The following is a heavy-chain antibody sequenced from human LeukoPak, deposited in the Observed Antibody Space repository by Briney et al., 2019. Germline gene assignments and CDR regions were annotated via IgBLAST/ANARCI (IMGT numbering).Heavy chain of an antibody. CDR1: GFTFSSYG. J-gene: IGHJ4*02. CDR3: ARGGNKIVATNSFDY. D-gene: IGHD5-12*01. CDR2: IWYDGSNK. V-gene: IGHV3-33*01. Sequence: GGSLRLSCAASGFTFSSYGMHWVRQAPGKGLEWVAVIWYDGSNKYYADSVKGRFTISRDNSKNTLYLQMNSLRAEDTAVYYCARGGNKIVATNSFDYWGQGTLVTVSS.